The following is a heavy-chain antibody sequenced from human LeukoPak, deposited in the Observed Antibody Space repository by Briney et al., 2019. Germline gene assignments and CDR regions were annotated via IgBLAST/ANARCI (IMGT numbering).Heavy chain of an antibody. CDR3: ARDYVSGSFGP. J-gene: IGHJ5*02. D-gene: IGHD3-10*01. CDR2: ISGRDSTT. CDR1: GFTFTTFW. Sequence: GGSLRLSCATSGFTFTTFWMHWVRQAPGKGLEWVSGISGRDSTTYYADSVKGRFTISRDNAKNTVYLQMNSLRAEDTAVYYCARDYVSGSFGPWGQGTLVTVSS. V-gene: IGHV3-74*01.